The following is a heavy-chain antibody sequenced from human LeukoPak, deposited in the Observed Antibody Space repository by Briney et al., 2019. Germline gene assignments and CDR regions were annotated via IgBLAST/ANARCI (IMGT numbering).Heavy chain of an antibody. CDR1: GYTFTSYY. J-gene: IGHJ4*02. D-gene: IGHD1-26*01. CDR3: ARAGGSYRSFDY. CDR2: VNPSGGST. V-gene: IGHV1-46*01. Sequence: ASVKVSCKASGYTFTSYYMHWVRQAPGQGLEWMGIVNPSGGSTSYAQKFQGRVTMTRDTSTSTVYMELSSLRSEDTAVYYCARAGGSYRSFDYWGQGTLVTVSS.